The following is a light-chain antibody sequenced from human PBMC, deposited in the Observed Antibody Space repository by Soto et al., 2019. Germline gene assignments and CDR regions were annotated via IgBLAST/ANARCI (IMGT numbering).Light chain of an antibody. Sequence: EIQMTQSPSSLSASVGDRVTIACRAGQSISSSLNWYQQKPGKAPKLLIYAASGLQRGVPSRFIGSGSGADFTLTISSLQPEDFATYYCQQTYTTLGTFGGGTKVDI. CDR2: AAS. V-gene: IGKV1-39*01. J-gene: IGKJ4*01. CDR3: QQTYTTLGT. CDR1: QSISSS.